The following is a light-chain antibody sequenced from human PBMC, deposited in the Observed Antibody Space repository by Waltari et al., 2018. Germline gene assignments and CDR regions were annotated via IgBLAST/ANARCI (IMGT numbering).Light chain of an antibody. CDR3: QQYYGTPPYT. Sequence: IVMTQSPDSLAVSLGERATINCKSSQSLLYTSNNNNYLACYQPKLGQPPQLLFYSASTRESGVPDRFRGSGSGTDFTLTSSSLQAEDVAVYYWQQYYGTPPYTFGQGTKLEIK. CDR2: SAS. J-gene: IGKJ2*01. CDR1: QSLLYTSNNNNY. V-gene: IGKV4-1*01.